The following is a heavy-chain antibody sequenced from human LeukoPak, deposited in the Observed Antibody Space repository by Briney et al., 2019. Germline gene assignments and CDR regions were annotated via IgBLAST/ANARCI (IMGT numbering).Heavy chain of an antibody. Sequence: PSETLSLTCTVSGGSISSSPYYWGWIRQPPGKGLEWIGNIYYSGSTYYNPSLKTRVTISVDTSKNQFSLKLTSVTAADTAVYYCARHASVDGNWPRPLDYWGQGSLVTVPS. J-gene: IGHJ4*02. CDR1: GGSISSSPYY. CDR2: IYYSGST. CDR3: ARHASVDGNWPRPLDY. D-gene: IGHD6-19*01. V-gene: IGHV4-39*01.